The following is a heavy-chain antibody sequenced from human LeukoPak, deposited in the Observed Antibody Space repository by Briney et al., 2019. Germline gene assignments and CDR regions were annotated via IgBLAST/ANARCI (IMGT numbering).Heavy chain of an antibody. V-gene: IGHV3-21*04. CDR3: AKQSYARSLGE. Sequence: GGSLRLSCAASGFNFNIYGMNWVRQAPGKGLEWVSSISSESTNIYYTDSVKGRFTISRDNSKNALYLQMSSLRVEDTAIYYCAKQSYARSLGEGGPGTLVTVSS. CDR2: ISSESTNI. J-gene: IGHJ4*02. CDR1: GFNFNIYG. D-gene: IGHD2-8*01.